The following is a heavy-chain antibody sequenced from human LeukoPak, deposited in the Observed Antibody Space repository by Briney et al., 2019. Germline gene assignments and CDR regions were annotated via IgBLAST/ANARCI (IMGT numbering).Heavy chain of an antibody. CDR2: ISGSGGST. Sequence: GGSLRLSCAASGFTFSSYGMSWVRQAPGKGLEWVSAISGSGGSTYYADSVKGRFTISRDNSKNTLYLQMNSLRAEDTAVYYCARDGTYYYGSGSPSENSWGQGTLVTVSS. CDR3: ARDGTYYYGSGSPSENS. J-gene: IGHJ4*02. CDR1: GFTFSSYG. V-gene: IGHV3-23*01. D-gene: IGHD3-10*01.